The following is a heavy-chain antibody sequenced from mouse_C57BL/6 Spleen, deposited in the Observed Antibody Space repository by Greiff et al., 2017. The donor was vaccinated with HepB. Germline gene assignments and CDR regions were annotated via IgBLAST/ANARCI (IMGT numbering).Heavy chain of an antibody. CDR1: GYSFTGYF. CDR3: ASDPSLYSDCMHC. J-gene: IGHJ4*01. D-gene: IGHD2-12*01. V-gene: IGHV1-20*01. Sequence: VQLQQSGPELVKSGDSAKISCKASGYSFTGYFMNWVMQSNGKSLEWIGRINPYNGDTFYNQKFKGKATLTVDKSSSTAHMELRSLSSEDSAVYYCASDPSLYSDCMHCWCHVTSVTVSS. CDR2: INPYNGDT.